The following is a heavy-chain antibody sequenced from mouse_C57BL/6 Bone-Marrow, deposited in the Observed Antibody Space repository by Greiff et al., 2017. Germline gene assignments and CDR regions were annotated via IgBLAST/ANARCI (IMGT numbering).Heavy chain of an antibody. CDR3: ARSISRYFDV. V-gene: IGHV7-3*01. J-gene: IGHJ1*03. Sequence: EVQLVESGGGLVQPGGSLSLSCAASGFTFTDYYMSWVRQPPGKALEWLGCIRNKANGYTTEYSASVKGRFTISRDNSQSILYLQMNALRAEDSATYYCARSISRYFDVWGTGTTVTVSS. CDR1: GFTFTDYY. CDR2: IRNKANGYTT.